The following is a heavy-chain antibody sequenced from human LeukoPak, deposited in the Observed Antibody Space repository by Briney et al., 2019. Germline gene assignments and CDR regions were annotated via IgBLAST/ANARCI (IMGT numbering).Heavy chain of an antibody. Sequence: ASVKVSCKASGYTFTSYYMHWVRQAPGQGLEWMGIINPSGGSTSYAQKFQGRVTMTRDTSTSTVYMELSSLRSEDTAVYYCARDPEPLGYCSGGSCYSFDYWGQGTLVTVSS. V-gene: IGHV1-46*01. CDR3: ARDPEPLGYCSGGSCYSFDY. CDR2: INPSGGST. D-gene: IGHD2-15*01. J-gene: IGHJ4*02. CDR1: GYTFTSYY.